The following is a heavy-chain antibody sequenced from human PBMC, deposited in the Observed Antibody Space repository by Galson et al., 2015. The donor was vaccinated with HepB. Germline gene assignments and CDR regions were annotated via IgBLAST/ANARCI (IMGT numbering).Heavy chain of an antibody. D-gene: IGHD3-16*02. V-gene: IGHV3-23*01. CDR1: GFTFSSYA. Sequence: SLRLSCAASGFTFSSYAMSWVRQAPGKGLEWVSAISGSGGSTYYADSVKGRFTVSRDNSKNTLYLQMNSLRAEDTAVYYCAKGYVWGSYRYSEYAEYFQHWGQGTLVTVSS. J-gene: IGHJ1*01. CDR2: ISGSGGST. CDR3: AKGYVWGSYRYSEYAEYFQH.